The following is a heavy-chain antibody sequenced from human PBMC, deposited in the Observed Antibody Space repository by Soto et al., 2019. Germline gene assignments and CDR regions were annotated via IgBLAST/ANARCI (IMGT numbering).Heavy chain of an antibody. Sequence: GGSLRLSCAASGFTVINTYLSWVRQAPGKGLEWVSVIYRDGRTYYADSVKGRFTISRDHSKNTLYLQMNSLRAEDTAVYYCARIKSSTLDYWGQGALVTVSS. CDR3: ARIKSSTLDY. J-gene: IGHJ4*02. V-gene: IGHV3-66*01. CDR1: GFTVINTY. CDR2: IYRDGRT. D-gene: IGHD6-19*01.